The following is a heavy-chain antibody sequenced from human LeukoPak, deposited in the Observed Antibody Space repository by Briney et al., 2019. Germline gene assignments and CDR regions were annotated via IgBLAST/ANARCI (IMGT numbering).Heavy chain of an antibody. Sequence: SETHSLVYTLSGPSYERRDYYWSWIRQPPGKGLEWIGFIYHSGNAYYNPSLKSRATISLDTSKNHFSLKMNSVTAADTAVYDCARDSGYYYSPVDSWSQGTLVTVSS. CDR2: IYHSGNA. D-gene: IGHD3-22*01. CDR3: ARDSGYYYSPVDS. J-gene: IGHJ4*02. CDR1: GPSYERRDYY. V-gene: IGHV4-30-4*01.